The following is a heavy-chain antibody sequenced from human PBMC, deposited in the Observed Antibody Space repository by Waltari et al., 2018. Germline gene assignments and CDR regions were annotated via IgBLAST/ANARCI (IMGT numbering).Heavy chain of an antibody. CDR2: IWYDGSKK. D-gene: IGHD3-16*01. Sequence: QVHLVESGGGVVEPGRSLRLSCAAAGFGFYGSGGHWVRQAPGKGLGWVAVIWYDGSKKYYGDSVRARFTISRDNSKNTLYLEMNSLRADDTAIYYCARPGGGSHFYYGMDVWGQGTTVTVSS. V-gene: IGHV3-33*01. CDR1: GFGFYGSG. CDR3: ARPGGGSHFYYGMDV. J-gene: IGHJ6*02.